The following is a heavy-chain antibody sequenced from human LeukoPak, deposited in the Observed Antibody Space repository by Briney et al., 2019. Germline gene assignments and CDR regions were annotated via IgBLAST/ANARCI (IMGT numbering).Heavy chain of an antibody. CDR3: ARGENYGYVGFDY. V-gene: IGHV3-72*01. CDR1: GFTFSNYW. CDR2: TRNKANSYTT. Sequence: GGSLRLSCAAAGFTFSNYWMHWVRQAPGKGLVWVGRTRNKANSYTTEYAASVKGRFTISRDDSKNSLYLQMNSLKTEDTAVYYCARGENYGYVGFDYWGQGTLVTVSS. D-gene: IGHD5-18*01. J-gene: IGHJ4*01.